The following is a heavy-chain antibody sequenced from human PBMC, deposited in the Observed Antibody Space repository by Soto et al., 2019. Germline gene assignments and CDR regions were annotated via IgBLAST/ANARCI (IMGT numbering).Heavy chain of an antibody. CDR2: ISSSSSYI. CDR1: GFTFSSYS. J-gene: IGHJ4*02. D-gene: IGHD3-22*01. CDR3: ARRHYDSSGYYDY. Sequence: EVQLVESGGGLVKPGGFLRLSCAASGFTFSSYSMNWVRQAPGKGLEWVSSISSSSSYIYYADSVKGRFTISRDNAKNSLYLQMNSLRAEDTAVYYCARRHYDSSGYYDYWGQGTLVTVSS. V-gene: IGHV3-21*01.